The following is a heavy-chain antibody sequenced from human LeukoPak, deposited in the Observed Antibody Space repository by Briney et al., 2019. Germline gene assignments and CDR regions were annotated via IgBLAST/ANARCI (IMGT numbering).Heavy chain of an antibody. CDR3: ARDRGNRGYSFNN. V-gene: IGHV1-2*02. CDR1: GYTFTGCY. D-gene: IGHD5-18*01. J-gene: IGHJ4*02. CDR2: INPDSGGT. Sequence: GASVKVSCKASGYTFTGCYMHWVRQAPRQGLEWMGWINPDSGGTNYPQKFQGRVTMTRDTSISTAYMDLSSLRSDDTAVYYCARDRGNRGYSFNNWGQGTLVTVSS.